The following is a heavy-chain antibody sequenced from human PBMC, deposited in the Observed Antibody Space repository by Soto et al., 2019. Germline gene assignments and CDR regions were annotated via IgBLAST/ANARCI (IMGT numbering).Heavy chain of an antibody. V-gene: IGHV1-69*01. CDR3: ARSKYYYDSSGYSTHAFDI. CDR1: GGTFSSYA. CDR2: ITPTFGTA. Sequence: QVQLVQSGAEGKKPGSSVKVSCKASGGTFSSYAISWVRQAPGQGLEWMGGITPTFGTANYAQKFQGRVTITADESTSTAYMELSSLRSEDTAVYYCARSKYYYDSSGYSTHAFDILGQGTMVNVSS. J-gene: IGHJ3*02. D-gene: IGHD3-22*01.